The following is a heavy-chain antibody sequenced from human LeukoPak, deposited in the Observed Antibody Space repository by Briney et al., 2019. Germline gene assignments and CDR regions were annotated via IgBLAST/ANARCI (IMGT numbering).Heavy chain of an antibody. J-gene: IGHJ4*02. Sequence: GGSLRLSCVGSGFNFDNCYMSWVRQAPGKGLEWVADIRHDGSDVYNVDSVRGRFTISRDNAKNSVSLQMNSLKDEDTAVYYCVRDGSGSDFSLDHWGQGTLVTVSS. CDR1: GFNFDNCY. CDR3: VRDGSGSDFSLDH. V-gene: IGHV3-7*04. CDR2: IRHDGSDV. D-gene: IGHD3-10*01.